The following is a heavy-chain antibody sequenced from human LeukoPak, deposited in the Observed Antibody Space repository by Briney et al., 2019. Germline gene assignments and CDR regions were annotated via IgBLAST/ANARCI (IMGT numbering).Heavy chain of an antibody. J-gene: IGHJ4*02. V-gene: IGHV3-30-3*01. D-gene: IGHD2-2*01. Sequence: GGSLRLSCAASGFTFSSYAMHWVRQAPGKGLEWVAVISYDGSNKYYADSVKGRFTISRDNSKNALYLQMNSLRAEDTAVYYCAREYCSSTSCYGLDYWGQGTLVTVSS. CDR2: ISYDGSNK. CDR1: GFTFSSYA. CDR3: AREYCSSTSCYGLDY.